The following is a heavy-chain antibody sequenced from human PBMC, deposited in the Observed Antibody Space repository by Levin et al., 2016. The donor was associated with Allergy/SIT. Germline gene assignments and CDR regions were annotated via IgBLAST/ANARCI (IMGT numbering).Heavy chain of an antibody. D-gene: IGHD2-21*02. Sequence: ASVKVSCKASGYTFTSYGISWVRQAPGQGLEWMGWISAYNGNTNYAQKLQGRVTMTTDTSTSTAYMELRSLRSDDTAVYYCARDRHIVVVTAIGDYWGQGTLVTVSS. CDR2: ISAYNGNT. CDR3: ARDRHIVVVTAIGDY. J-gene: IGHJ4*02. CDR1: GYTFTSYG. V-gene: IGHV1-18*01.